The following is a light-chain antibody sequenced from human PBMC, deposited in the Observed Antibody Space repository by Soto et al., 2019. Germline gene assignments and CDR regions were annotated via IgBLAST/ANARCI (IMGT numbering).Light chain of an antibody. CDR2: EVT. J-gene: IGLJ1*01. CDR1: SSDVGGYNY. V-gene: IGLV2-14*01. Sequence: QSLLTQPASVSLSPGQSITISCTGTSSDVGGYNYVCWYKQHPGKAPQLMIYEVTNRPSGVSDRFSGSKSGNTASLTISGLQAEDEADYYCSSYTSSSTLYVFGTGTKVTVL. CDR3: SSYTSSSTLYV.